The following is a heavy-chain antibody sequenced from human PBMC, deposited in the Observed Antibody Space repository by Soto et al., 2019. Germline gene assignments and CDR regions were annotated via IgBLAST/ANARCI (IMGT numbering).Heavy chain of an antibody. D-gene: IGHD3-3*01. CDR3: ARESRFLEWLSLNWFDP. CDR1: GFTFSSYS. J-gene: IGHJ5*02. V-gene: IGHV3-48*02. Sequence: HPGGSLRLSCAASGFTFSSYSMNWVRQAPGKGLEWVSYISSSSSTIFYSDSVKGRFTISRDNVKNSLYLQMNSLRDEDTAVYYCARESRFLEWLSLNWFDPWGQGTLVTVSS. CDR2: ISSSSSTI.